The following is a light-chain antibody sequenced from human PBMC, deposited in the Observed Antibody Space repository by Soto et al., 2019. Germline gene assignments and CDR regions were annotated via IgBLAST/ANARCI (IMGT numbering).Light chain of an antibody. CDR1: SSDVGGYNY. J-gene: IGLJ3*02. CDR3: SSYAGSNNGV. CDR2: EVS. Sequence: QSVLTQPPSASGSPGQSVTLSCTGTSSDVGGYNYVSWYQQHPGKAPKLMIYEVSKRPSGVPDRFSGSKSGNTASLTVSGLQAEDEADYYCSSYAGSNNGVFGGGTKVTVL. V-gene: IGLV2-8*01.